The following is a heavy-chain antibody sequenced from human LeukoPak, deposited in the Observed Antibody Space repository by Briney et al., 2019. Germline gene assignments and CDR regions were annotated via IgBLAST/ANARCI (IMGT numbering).Heavy chain of an antibody. V-gene: IGHV3-30*18. J-gene: IGHJ6*02. CDR3: AKVPRYGSGRAYYYGMDV. Sequence: GGSLRLSCAASGFTFSSYGIHWVRQAPGEGLEWLALISFDGSNKFYADSVKGRLNISRDNSKNTLYLQMNSLRAEDTAVYYCAKVPRYGSGRAYYYGMDVWGQGTTVTVSS. D-gene: IGHD3-10*01. CDR1: GFTFSSYG. CDR2: ISFDGSNK.